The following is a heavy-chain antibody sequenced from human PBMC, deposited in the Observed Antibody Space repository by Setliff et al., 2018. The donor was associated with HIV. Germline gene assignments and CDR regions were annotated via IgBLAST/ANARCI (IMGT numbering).Heavy chain of an antibody. Sequence: SETLSFTCSVSGGSLSSGSHYCTWLRQAAGKGLEWIGHFYTSGTTNYNPSLESRVTISVDTSKNQFSLKLSSVTAADAAVYYCGTAMYYYYGLDVWGQGIRVTVSS. CDR3: GTAMYYYYGLDV. D-gene: IGHD2-2*01. CDR1: GGSLSSGSHY. CDR2: FYTSGTT. V-gene: IGHV4-61*09. J-gene: IGHJ6*02.